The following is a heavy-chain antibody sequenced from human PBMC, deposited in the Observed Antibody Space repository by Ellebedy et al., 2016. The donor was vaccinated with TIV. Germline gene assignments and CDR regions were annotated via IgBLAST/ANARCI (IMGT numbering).Heavy chain of an antibody. Sequence: GESLKISCAASGFSFSSYGFNWVRQAPGQGLEFLAYISENSGTTTHYAESVRGRFTISRDNAKTALYLQMYSLTAEDTALYYCARDRIGDNWYTTFAYWGQGTLVTVSS. D-gene: IGHD1-1*01. CDR2: ISENSGTTT. J-gene: IGHJ4*02. V-gene: IGHV3-48*03. CDR3: ARDRIGDNWYTTFAY. CDR1: GFSFSSYG.